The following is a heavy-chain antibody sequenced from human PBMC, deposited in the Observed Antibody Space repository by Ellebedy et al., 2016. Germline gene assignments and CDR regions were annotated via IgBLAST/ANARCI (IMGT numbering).Heavy chain of an antibody. CDR2: IIPIFGTA. Sequence: SVKVSXKASRGTFSSYAISWVRQAPGQGLEWMGGIIPIFGTANYAQKFQGRVTITADKSTSTAYMELSSLRSEDTAVYYCARVTGEIVVVVAATARPDYYYYGMDVWGQGTTVTVSS. D-gene: IGHD2-15*01. CDR1: RGTFSSYA. CDR3: ARVTGEIVVVVAATARPDYYYYGMDV. V-gene: IGHV1-69*06. J-gene: IGHJ6*02.